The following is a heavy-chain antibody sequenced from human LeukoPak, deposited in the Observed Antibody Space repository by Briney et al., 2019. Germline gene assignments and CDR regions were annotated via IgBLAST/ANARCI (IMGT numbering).Heavy chain of an antibody. V-gene: IGHV3-48*03. D-gene: IGHD2-2*01. Sequence: GGSLRLSCAASGFTFSGCAMNWVRQAPGKGLEWVSYISSSGSTIYYADSVKGRFTISRDNAKNSLYLQMNSLRAEDTAVYYCARVSFIGSSSTSSIDYWGQGTLVTVSS. CDR3: ARVSFIGSSSTSSIDY. CDR2: ISSSGSTI. CDR1: GFTFSGCA. J-gene: IGHJ4*02.